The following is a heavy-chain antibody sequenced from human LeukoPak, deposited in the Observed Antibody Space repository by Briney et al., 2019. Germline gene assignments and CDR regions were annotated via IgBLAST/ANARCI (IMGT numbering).Heavy chain of an antibody. Sequence: GGSLRLSCAASGFTFSSYSMNWVRQAPGKGLEWVSSISSSSSYIYYADSVKGRFTISRDNAKNSLYLQMNSLRAEDTALYYCARNPAYDYSDYWGQGTLVTVSS. J-gene: IGHJ4*02. CDR3: ARNPAYDYSDY. D-gene: IGHD2-21*01. CDR2: ISSSSSYI. V-gene: IGHV3-21*01. CDR1: GFTFSSYS.